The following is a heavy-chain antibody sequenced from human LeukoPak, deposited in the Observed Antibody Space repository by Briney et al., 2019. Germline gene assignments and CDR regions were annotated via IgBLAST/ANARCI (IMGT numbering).Heavy chain of an antibody. J-gene: IGHJ4*02. CDR1: RFTFSTSA. CDR2: ISGSGSRT. V-gene: IGHV3-23*01. Sequence: GGSLRLSCAASRFTFSTSAMSWVRQAPGKGLEWVSAISGSGSRTYYADSVKGRFTISRDNSKNTLYLQMNSLRAEDTAVYYCAKHPYDSSGYYYFDYWGQGTLVTVSS. CDR3: AKHPYDSSGYYYFDY. D-gene: IGHD3-22*01.